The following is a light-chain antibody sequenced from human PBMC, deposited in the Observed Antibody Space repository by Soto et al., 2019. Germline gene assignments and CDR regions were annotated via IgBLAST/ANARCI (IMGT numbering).Light chain of an antibody. V-gene: IGKV1-39*01. J-gene: IGKJ4*01. CDR3: QQFSSYPLT. CDR1: QSIDNY. CDR2: AAS. Sequence: DIQMTQSPSSLSASVGDRVTITCRASQSIDNYLSWYQQIPGKAPKLLIYAASNLQRGVPSRFSGSGSGTDFTLTISRLEPEDFAVYYCQQFSSYPLTFGGGTKVDI.